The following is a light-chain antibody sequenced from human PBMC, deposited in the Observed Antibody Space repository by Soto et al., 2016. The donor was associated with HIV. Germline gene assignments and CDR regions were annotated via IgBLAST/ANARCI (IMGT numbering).Light chain of an antibody. J-gene: IGKJ1*01. CDR3: LQHNSYPRT. Sequence: IQMTQSPSSLSASVGDRVTITCRASQDIRNDLGWYQQIPGKAPKRLIFAASSLQSGVPSRFSGSGSGTEFTLTLSSLQPEDFASYYCLQHNSYPRTFGQGTKVDI. V-gene: IGKV1-17*01. CDR1: QDIRND. CDR2: AAS.